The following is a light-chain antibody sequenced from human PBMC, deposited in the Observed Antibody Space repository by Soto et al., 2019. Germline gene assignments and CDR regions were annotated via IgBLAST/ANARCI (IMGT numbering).Light chain of an antibody. V-gene: IGKV3D-20*02. CDR3: QQRHRLPNT. Sequence: EIIVTQSPGTLSLSPGERATLSCRASQSVSSSYLAWYQQKPGQAPRLLIYDAYNRATGIPPRFSGSGSGTDFTLTISSLEPEDSAVYYCQQRHRLPNTFGQGTRLEIK. CDR1: QSVSSSY. CDR2: DAY. J-gene: IGKJ5*01.